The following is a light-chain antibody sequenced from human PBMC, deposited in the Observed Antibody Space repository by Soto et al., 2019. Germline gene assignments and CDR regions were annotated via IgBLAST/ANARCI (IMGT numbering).Light chain of an antibody. J-gene: IGLJ2*01. V-gene: IGLV1-44*01. Sequence: QSVLTQPPSASGTPGQRVTISCSGSSSNIGSNTVNWYQQLPGTDPKILIHGQNQRPSWGPARFSGCKSGSSASLAISGLQSADEADDYCAVWDESLDGRVFGGGTKLTVL. CDR3: AVWDESLDGRV. CDR1: SSNIGSNT. CDR2: GQN.